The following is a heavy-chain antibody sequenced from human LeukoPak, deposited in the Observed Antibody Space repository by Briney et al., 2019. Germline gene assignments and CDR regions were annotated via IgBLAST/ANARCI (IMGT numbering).Heavy chain of an antibody. CDR2: IYYSGST. J-gene: IGHJ4*02. CDR1: AVSISSYY. Sequence: SETLSLTCTVSAVSISSYYWSWIRQPPGKGLEWIGYIYYSGSTNYNPSLKSRVTISVDTSKNQFSLKLSSVTAADTAVYYCARARGDYYDSSGYPNSFDYWGQGTLVTVSS. V-gene: IGHV4-59*01. CDR3: ARARGDYYDSSGYPNSFDY. D-gene: IGHD3-22*01.